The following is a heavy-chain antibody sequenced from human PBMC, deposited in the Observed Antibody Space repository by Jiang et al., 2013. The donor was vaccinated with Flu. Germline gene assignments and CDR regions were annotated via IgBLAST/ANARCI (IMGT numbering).Heavy chain of an antibody. CDR3: ARVPWGIAVAGFAFDI. J-gene: IGHJ3*02. V-gene: IGHV4-39*01. CDR2: IYYSGST. D-gene: IGHD6-19*01. CDR1: GGSISSSSYY. Sequence: GPGLVKPSETLSLTCTVSGGSISSSSYYWGWIRQPPGKGLEWIGSIYYSGSTYYNPSLKSRVTISVDTSKNQFSLKLSSVTAADTAVYYCARVPWGIAVAGFAFDIWGQGTMGHVSS.